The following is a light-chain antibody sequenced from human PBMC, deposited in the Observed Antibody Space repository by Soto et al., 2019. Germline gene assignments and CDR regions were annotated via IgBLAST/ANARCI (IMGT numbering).Light chain of an antibody. J-gene: IGKJ4*01. CDR2: GGS. CDR3: QQYGTSPGT. V-gene: IGKV3-20*01. Sequence: EIVLTQSPGTLSLSPGERATLSCRDSQRVSSSFLAWYQQKPGQAPRLLIYGGSSRATGIPDRFSGSGSGTDFTLTISRLEPEDFAVYYCQQYGTSPGTFGGGTKVEIK. CDR1: QRVSSSF.